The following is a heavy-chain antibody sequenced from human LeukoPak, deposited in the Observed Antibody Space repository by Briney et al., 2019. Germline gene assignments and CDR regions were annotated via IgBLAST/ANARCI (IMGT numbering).Heavy chain of an antibody. Sequence: ASVKVSCKTSGYTFTGYYMHWVRQAPGQGLEWMGWTDPNSGGTNYAQRFQGRVTMTRDTSISTVYMELSSLRSDDTAVYYCAKDLGSGSYQPSDYWGQGTLVTVSS. CDR2: TDPNSGGT. D-gene: IGHD1-26*01. CDR3: AKDLGSGSYQPSDY. J-gene: IGHJ4*02. CDR1: GYTFTGYY. V-gene: IGHV1-2*02.